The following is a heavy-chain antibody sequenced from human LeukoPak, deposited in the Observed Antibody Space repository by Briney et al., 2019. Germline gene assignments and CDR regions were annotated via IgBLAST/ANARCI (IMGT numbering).Heavy chain of an antibody. D-gene: IGHD6-19*01. J-gene: IGHJ4*02. Sequence: SETLSLTCTVSGGSMNSYYWSWIRKPPGKGLEWIGYIFYSGTTDYNPSLKSRVTISVDASKNQFSLKVSSVTAADTAAYYCARDRSRYSSRYFDFWGQGTLVTVSS. CDR2: IFYSGTT. V-gene: IGHV4-59*01. CDR3: ARDRSRYSSRYFDF. CDR1: GGSMNSYY.